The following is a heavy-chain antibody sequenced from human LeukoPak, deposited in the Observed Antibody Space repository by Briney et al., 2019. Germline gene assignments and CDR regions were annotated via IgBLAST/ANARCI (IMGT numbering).Heavy chain of an antibody. CDR2: IDYSGST. CDR3: ARNYYDFWSGSSFYYGMDV. V-gene: IGHV4-59*01. J-gene: IGHJ6*02. Sequence: SETLSLTCTVSGGSISSYYWSWIRQPPGKGLEWIGYIDYSGSTNYNPSLKSRVTISVDTSKNQFSLKLSSVTAADTAVYYCARNYYDFWSGSSFYYGMDVWGQGTTVTVSS. CDR1: GGSISSYY. D-gene: IGHD3-3*01.